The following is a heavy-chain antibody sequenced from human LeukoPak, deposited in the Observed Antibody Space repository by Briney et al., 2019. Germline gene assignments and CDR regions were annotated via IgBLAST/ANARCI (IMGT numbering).Heavy chain of an antibody. Sequence: PGGSLRLSCAASGFTFSSYWMHWVRQAPGKGLVWVSRINSDGSTTNYADSVKGRFTISRDNAKNTLYLQMNSLRAEDTAVYYCARYYYSSSWYFDYCGQGALVTVSS. D-gene: IGHD6-13*01. J-gene: IGHJ4*02. CDR1: GFTFSSYW. CDR3: ARYYYSSSWYFDY. V-gene: IGHV3-74*01. CDR2: INSDGSTT.